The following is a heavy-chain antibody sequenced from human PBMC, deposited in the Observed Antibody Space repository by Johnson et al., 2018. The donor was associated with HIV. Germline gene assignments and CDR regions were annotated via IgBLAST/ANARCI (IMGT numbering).Heavy chain of an antibody. J-gene: IGHJ3*02. V-gene: IGHV3-30-3*01. CDR1: GFTFSSYA. CDR2: ISYDGSNK. D-gene: IGHD5-24*01. Sequence: QVQLVESGGGVVQPGRSLRLSCAASGFTFSSYAMHWVRQAPDKGLEWVAVISYDGSNKYYADSVKGRFTISRDNSKNTLYLQMNSLRVEDTAVYYCARDLGWLKSGDAFDIWGQGTMVTVSS. CDR3: ARDLGWLKSGDAFDI.